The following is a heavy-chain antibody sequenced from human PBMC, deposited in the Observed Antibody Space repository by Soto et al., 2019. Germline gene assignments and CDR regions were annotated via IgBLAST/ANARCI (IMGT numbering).Heavy chain of an antibody. D-gene: IGHD6-19*01. V-gene: IGHV4-34*01. CDR2: INHSGST. CDR3: ARGGIAVAGATEEYYFGH. J-gene: IGHJ4*02. CDR1: GGSFSGYY. Sequence: QVQLQQWGAGLLKPSETLSLTCAVYGGSFSGYYWSWIRQPPGKGLAWIGEINHSGSTNYNPSLKSRVTISVDTSKNQFSRKLSSVTAADTAVYYCARGGIAVAGATEEYYFGHWGQGTLVTVSS.